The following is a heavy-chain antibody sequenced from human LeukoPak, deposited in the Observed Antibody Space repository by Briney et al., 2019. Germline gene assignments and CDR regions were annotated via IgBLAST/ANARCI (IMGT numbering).Heavy chain of an antibody. Sequence: SETLSLTCTVSGGSISSGGYYWSWIRQHPGKGLEWIGYIYYSGSTYYNPSPKSRVTISVDTSKNQFSLKLSSVTAADTAVYYCARVPTYQQLVDYWGQGTLVTVSS. D-gene: IGHD6-13*01. CDR1: GGSISSGGYY. CDR3: ARVPTYQQLVDY. CDR2: IYYSGST. J-gene: IGHJ4*02. V-gene: IGHV4-31*03.